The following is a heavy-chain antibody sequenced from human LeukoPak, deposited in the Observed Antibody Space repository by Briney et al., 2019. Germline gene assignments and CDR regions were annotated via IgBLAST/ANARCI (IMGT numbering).Heavy chain of an antibody. CDR1: GGTFSSYA. CDR3: ARVGLERRLGRHNYYYYYGMDV. D-gene: IGHD1-1*01. CDR2: IISIFGTA. V-gene: IGHV1-69*13. J-gene: IGHJ6*02. Sequence: ASVKVSCKASGGTFSSYAISWVRQAPGQGPEWMGGIISIFGTANYAQKFQGRVTITADDSTSTAYMELSSLRSEDTAVYYCARVGLERRLGRHNYYYYYGMDVWGQGTTVTVSS.